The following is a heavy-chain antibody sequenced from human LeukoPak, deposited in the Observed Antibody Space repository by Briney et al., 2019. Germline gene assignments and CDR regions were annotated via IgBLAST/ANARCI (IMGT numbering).Heavy chain of an antibody. CDR1: GFTFSSYW. Sequence: GGSLRLSCAASGFTFSSYWMSWVRQSPGKGLEWVANIKQDGSEKYYVDSVKGRFTISRDNAKNSLFLQMNSLRAEETAVYYCARGEYYYDGGYWGQGTLVTVSS. J-gene: IGHJ4*02. CDR3: ARGEYYYDGGY. V-gene: IGHV3-7*04. D-gene: IGHD3-22*01. CDR2: IKQDGSEK.